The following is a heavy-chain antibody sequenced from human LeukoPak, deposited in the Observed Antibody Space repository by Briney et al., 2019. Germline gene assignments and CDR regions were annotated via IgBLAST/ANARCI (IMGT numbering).Heavy chain of an antibody. CDR2: IYTSGST. D-gene: IGHD1-26*01. V-gene: IGHV4-4*07. J-gene: IGHJ5*02. Sequence: SETLSLTCTVSGGSISSYYWSWIRQPAGKGLEWIGRIYTSGSTNYNPSLKSRVTMSVDTSKNQFSLKLSSVTAADTAVYYCARDGWGSLPNWFDPWGQGALVTVSS. CDR3: ARDGWGSLPNWFDP. CDR1: GGSISSYY.